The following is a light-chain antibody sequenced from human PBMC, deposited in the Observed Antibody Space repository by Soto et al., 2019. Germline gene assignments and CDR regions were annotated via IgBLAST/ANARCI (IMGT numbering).Light chain of an antibody. CDR2: GAS. V-gene: IGKV3-20*01. J-gene: IGKJ2*01. CDR1: QSVSSNY. Sequence: EIVLTQSPGTLSLSPGERATLSCRASQSVSSNYLAWYQQRPGQAPRLLIYGASSRATGIPDRFSGSGSGTDFTLTISRLEPEDCAVYYCQQYVSSPMYTFGQGTKLEIK. CDR3: QQYVSSPMYT.